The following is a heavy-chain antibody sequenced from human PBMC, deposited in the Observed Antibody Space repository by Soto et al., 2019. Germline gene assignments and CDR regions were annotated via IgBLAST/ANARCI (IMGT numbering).Heavy chain of an antibody. CDR1: GGSVSSGSYY. CDR2: IYYSGST. V-gene: IGHV4-61*01. D-gene: IGHD6-6*01. J-gene: IGHJ5*02. CDR3: ARESVQLVRGDWFDP. Sequence: SETLSLTCTVSGGSVSSGSYYWSWIRQPPGKGLEWIGYIYYSGSTNYNPSLKSRVTISVDTSKNQFSLKLSSVTAADTAVYYCARESVQLVRGDWFDPWGQGTLVTVSS.